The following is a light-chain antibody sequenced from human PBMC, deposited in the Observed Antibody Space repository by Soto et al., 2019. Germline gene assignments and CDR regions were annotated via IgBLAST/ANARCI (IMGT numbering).Light chain of an antibody. J-gene: IGKJ1*01. CDR2: AAS. Sequence: EIVLTQSPGALSLSPGERATLSCRASQSVSSSYLAWYQQKPGQAPRLLIYAASTRATGVPGRFSGSGSGTKFTLTIDRLQSEDSAVYSCQQYTNWPRTFGQGTKVDIK. V-gene: IGKV3-15*01. CDR3: QQYTNWPRT. CDR1: QSVSSSY.